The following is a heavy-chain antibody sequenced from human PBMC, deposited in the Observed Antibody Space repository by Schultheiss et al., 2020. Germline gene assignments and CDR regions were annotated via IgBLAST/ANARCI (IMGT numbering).Heavy chain of an antibody. Sequence: SETLSLTCTVSGGSISSGGYYWSWIRQHPGKGLEWIGYIYYSGSTYYNPSLKSRVTISVDTSKNQFSLKLSSVTAADTAVYYCARGLLPAASAVARSWYWGNGMDVWGQGTTVTVSS. D-gene: IGHD6-13*01. CDR1: GGSISSGGYY. CDR2: IYYSGST. J-gene: IGHJ6*02. CDR3: ARGLLPAASAVARSWYWGNGMDV. V-gene: IGHV4-31*03.